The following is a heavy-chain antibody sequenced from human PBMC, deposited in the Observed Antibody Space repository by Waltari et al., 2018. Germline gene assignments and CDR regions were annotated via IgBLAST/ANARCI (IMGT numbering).Heavy chain of an antibody. J-gene: IGHJ4*02. Sequence: EVQLVESGGGLVQPGGSLRLSCAASGFPFSSYAMSWVRQAPGKGVEWVSAIIGSGCSNYYADSVKGRFTISRDKSKNTLYLQMSSLRAEDTAVYYCARDPGEEGGLPVDYWGQGTLVTVSS. V-gene: IGHV3-23*04. D-gene: IGHD1-26*01. CDR3: ARDPGEEGGLPVDY. CDR1: GFPFSSYA. CDR2: IIGSGCSN.